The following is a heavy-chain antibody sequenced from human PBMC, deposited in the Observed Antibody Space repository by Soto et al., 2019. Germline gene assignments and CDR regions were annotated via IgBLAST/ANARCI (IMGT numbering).Heavy chain of an antibody. D-gene: IGHD6-6*01. CDR2: IYHSGST. CDR3: ASAQHEAAQHYYYYYGMDV. V-gene: IGHV4-30-2*01. Sequence: SETLSLTCAVSGGSISSGGYSWSWIRQPPGKGLEWIGYIYHSGSTYYNPSLKGRVTISVDRSKNQFSLKLSSVTAADTAVYYCASAQHEAAQHYYYYYGMDVWGQGTTVTVSS. J-gene: IGHJ6*02. CDR1: GGSISSGGYS.